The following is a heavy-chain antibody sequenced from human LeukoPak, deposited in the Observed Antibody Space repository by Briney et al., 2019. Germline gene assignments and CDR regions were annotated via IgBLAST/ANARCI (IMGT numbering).Heavy chain of an antibody. Sequence: GGSLRLSCAASGFTFSSYGMHWVRQAPGKGLEWVAFIRYDGSNKYYADSAKGRFTISRDNSKNTLYLQMNSLRAEDTAVYYCASEFCGGGSCPGYFDYWGQGTLVTVSS. V-gene: IGHV3-30*02. J-gene: IGHJ4*02. D-gene: IGHD2-15*01. CDR1: GFTFSSYG. CDR2: IRYDGSNK. CDR3: ASEFCGGGSCPGYFDY.